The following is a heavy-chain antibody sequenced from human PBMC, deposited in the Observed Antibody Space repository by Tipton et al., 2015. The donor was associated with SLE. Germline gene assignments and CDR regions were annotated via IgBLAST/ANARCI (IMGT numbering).Heavy chain of an antibody. CDR1: GYSISSGYY. D-gene: IGHD2-21*01. CDR2: IYHSGST. CDR3: ARTGLIANRLFDY. V-gene: IGHV4-38-2*02. J-gene: IGHJ4*02. Sequence: TLSLTCTVSGYSISSGYYWGWIRQPPGKGLEWIGSIYHSGSTYYNPSLKSRVTISVDTSKNQFSLKLSSVTAADTAVYYCARTGLIANRLFDYWGQGTLVTVSS.